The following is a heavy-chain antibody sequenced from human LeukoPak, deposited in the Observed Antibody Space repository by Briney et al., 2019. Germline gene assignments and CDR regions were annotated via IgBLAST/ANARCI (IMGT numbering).Heavy chain of an antibody. D-gene: IGHD3-10*01. CDR3: ARVTVRYYGSGSYYNSPYYMDV. CDR2: INHSGST. J-gene: IGHJ6*03. V-gene: IGHV4-34*01. Sequence: PSETLSLTCAVYGGSSSSYYWTWIRQPPGKGLEWIGEINHSGSTSYKPSLKSRVTISVDTSKNQFSLKLSSVTAADTAVYYCARVTVRYYGSGSYYNSPYYMDVWGKGTTVTISS. CDR1: GGSSSSYY.